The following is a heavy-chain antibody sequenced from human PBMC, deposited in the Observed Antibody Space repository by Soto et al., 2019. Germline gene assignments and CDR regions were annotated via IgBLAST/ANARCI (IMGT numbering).Heavy chain of an antibody. V-gene: IGHV1-18*01. CDR1: GYTFIDYG. CDR2: IVTYNGNT. CDR3: ARGPQSTGWRGQWVDP. Sequence: QVQLVQSGTEVRKPGASVKVSCKASGYTFIDYGFSWVRQAPGQGLEWMGWIVTYNGNTQSAQKIQGRLTMTTDTSTRRAYMELTNLRSDDTAVYYCARGPQSTGWRGQWVDPRGQGTLVTVSS. D-gene: IGHD6-19*01. J-gene: IGHJ5*02.